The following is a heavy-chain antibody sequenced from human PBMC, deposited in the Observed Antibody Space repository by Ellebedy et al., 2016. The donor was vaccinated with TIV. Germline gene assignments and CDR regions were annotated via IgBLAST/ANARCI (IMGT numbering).Heavy chain of an antibody. D-gene: IGHD3-10*02. CDR3: AKSGLFGELLYLDY. V-gene: IGHV1-18*01. CDR2: ISAYNGNT. Sequence: AASVKVSCKASGYTFTSYGISWVRQAPGQGLVWMGWISAYNGNTNYAQKLQGRVTMTTDTSTSTAYMELRSLRSDDPAVFYCAKSGLFGELLYLDYWGQGTLVTVSS. CDR1: GYTFTSYG. J-gene: IGHJ4*02.